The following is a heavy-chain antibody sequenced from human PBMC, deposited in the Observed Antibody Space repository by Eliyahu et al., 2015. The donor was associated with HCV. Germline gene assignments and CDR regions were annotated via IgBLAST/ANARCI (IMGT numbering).Heavy chain of an antibody. CDR3: ARDWGRGGYCSGGSCYPTYGMDV. Sequence: VQLQESGPGLVKPSGTLSLTCAVSGGSISSSNWWSWVRQPPGKGLEWIGEIYHSGSTNYNPSLKSRVTISVDKSKNQFSLKLSPGNRPGPGLYYCARDWGRGGYCSGGSCYPTYGMDVWGQGTTVTVSS. D-gene: IGHD2-15*01. J-gene: IGHJ6*02. CDR1: GGSISSSNW. V-gene: IGHV4-4*02. CDR2: IYHSGST.